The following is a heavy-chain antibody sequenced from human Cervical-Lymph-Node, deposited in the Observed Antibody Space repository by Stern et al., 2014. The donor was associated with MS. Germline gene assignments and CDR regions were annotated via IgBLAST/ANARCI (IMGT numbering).Heavy chain of an antibody. V-gene: IGHV4-59*01. Sequence: QVQLQESGPGLLRPSETLSLTCTVSGASITSYYWSWIRQPPGKGLEWIGYIYYRGNTHYNASLKGRVAISIGTSKTQFSLRLSSVTAADTAVYYCARATDLWGQGTLVTVSS. J-gene: IGHJ5*02. CDR3: ARATDL. CDR1: GASITSYY. CDR2: IYYRGNT.